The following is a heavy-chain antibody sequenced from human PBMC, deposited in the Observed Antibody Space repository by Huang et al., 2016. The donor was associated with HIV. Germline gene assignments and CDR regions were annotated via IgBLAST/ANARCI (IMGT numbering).Heavy chain of an antibody. J-gene: IGHJ5*02. Sequence: EVELVESGGGLVKPGGSLRLSCAASGFAFGSYGMNWVRQARGKGRGWVALIGSDRSYIYYADSVKGRVTISRDNAKSSIYLQLDSLRAEDTAVYYCAYQQWLVGGLNHWGQGTLVVVSS. D-gene: IGHD6-19*01. CDR3: AYQQWLVGGLNH. CDR2: IGSDRSYI. V-gene: IGHV3-21*02. CDR1: GFAFGSYG.